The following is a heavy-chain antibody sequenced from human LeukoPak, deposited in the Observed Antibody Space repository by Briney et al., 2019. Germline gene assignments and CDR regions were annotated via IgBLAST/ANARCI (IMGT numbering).Heavy chain of an antibody. V-gene: IGHV3-23*01. Sequence: PGGSLRLSCAASGFTFSSYAMSWVRQAPGKGLEWVSAISGSGGSTYYADSEKGRFTISRDNSKNTLYLQMNSLRAEDTAVYYCAKEVGIFGVVIIALGHYFDYWGQGTLVTVSS. D-gene: IGHD3-3*01. CDR1: GFTFSSYA. CDR3: AKEVGIFGVVIIALGHYFDY. CDR2: ISGSGGST. J-gene: IGHJ4*02.